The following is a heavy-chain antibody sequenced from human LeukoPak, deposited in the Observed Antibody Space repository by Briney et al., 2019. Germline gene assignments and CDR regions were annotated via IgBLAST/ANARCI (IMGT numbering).Heavy chain of an antibody. D-gene: IGHD3-10*01. CDR1: GFTFSGYE. CDR2: ISSSGSTI. Sequence: GGSLRLSCAASGFTFSGYEMNWVRQAPGKGLEWVSYISSSGSTIYYADSVKGRFTISRDNAKNSLYLQMNSLRAEDTAVYYCARADYGSGSYYNDPVGLDYWGQGTLVTVSS. CDR3: ARADYGSGSYYNDPVGLDY. V-gene: IGHV3-48*03. J-gene: IGHJ4*02.